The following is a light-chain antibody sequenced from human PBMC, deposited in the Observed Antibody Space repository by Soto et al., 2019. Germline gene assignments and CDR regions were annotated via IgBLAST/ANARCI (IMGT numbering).Light chain of an antibody. CDR3: QQSNHYSWT. Sequence: DIQITQSPSSLSASVGDRVTITCQASQDINNYVNWYQQKPGKAPKLLIFDASTLKTGVPSRFSGSGSGTDFSFTISSLQPEDIATYYCQQSNHYSWTFGQGTKVDIK. CDR2: DAS. CDR1: QDINNY. J-gene: IGKJ1*01. V-gene: IGKV1-33*01.